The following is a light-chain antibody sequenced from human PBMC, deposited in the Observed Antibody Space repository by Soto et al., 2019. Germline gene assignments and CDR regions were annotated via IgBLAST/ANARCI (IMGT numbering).Light chain of an antibody. CDR2: QTS. J-gene: IGKJ1*01. CDR1: QYINTR. CDR3: HQRQSWPRT. Sequence: IVLTQSPATLSSFPGDRVTLSCRASQYINTRLAWYQHRPGQAPRLLIYQTSIRAAGIPARFSASGTGTDFTLTISDLQPEDFAVYYCHQRQSWPRTFGQGTKVDIK. V-gene: IGKV3-11*01.